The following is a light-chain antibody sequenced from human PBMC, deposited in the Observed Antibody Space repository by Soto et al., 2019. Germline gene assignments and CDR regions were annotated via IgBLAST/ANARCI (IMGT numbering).Light chain of an antibody. CDR3: HQYDNWPKT. CDR1: QSVSSN. V-gene: IGKV3-15*01. CDR2: GAS. J-gene: IGKJ5*01. Sequence: EVVVTQSPATLSVSPGERATLSSRASQSVSSNLAWYQQKPGQAPRLLIYGASTRATGIPARFSGSGSGTEFTLTISSLQSEDFAVYYCHQYDNWPKTFGQGTRLEI.